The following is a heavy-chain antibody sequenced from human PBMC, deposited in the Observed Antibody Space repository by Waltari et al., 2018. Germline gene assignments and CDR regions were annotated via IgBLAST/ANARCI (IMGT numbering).Heavy chain of an antibody. J-gene: IGHJ5*02. CDR1: GFTFTYYS. D-gene: IGHD2-21*01. CDR3: ATSGRVVSASIAH. V-gene: IGHV3-48*01. Sequence: EVQLVESGGGLVQPGGSLSLSCAASGFTFTYYSMNWVRQAPGKGLEWLSYITPSSSIVYYADSVEGRFTISRDNAKNSLYLQMDSLRAEDTAVYYCATSGRVVSASIAHWGQGTLVTVSS. CDR2: ITPSSSIV.